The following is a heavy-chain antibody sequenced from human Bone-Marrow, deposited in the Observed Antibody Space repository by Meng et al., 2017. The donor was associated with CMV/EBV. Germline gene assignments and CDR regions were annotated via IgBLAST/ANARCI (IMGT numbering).Heavy chain of an antibody. CDR3: ARRGGGNYYFDY. CDR2: IYPGDSDT. V-gene: IGHV5-51*01. CDR1: GDTFSHYW. D-gene: IGHD4-23*01. Sequence: GESLKISCQGSGDTFSHYWIGWVRQMPGKGLEWMGIIYPGDSDTRYSPSFQGQVNISADKSITTAYLQWNSLKASDTAMYYCARRGGGNYYFDYWGQGTLVTVSS. J-gene: IGHJ4*02.